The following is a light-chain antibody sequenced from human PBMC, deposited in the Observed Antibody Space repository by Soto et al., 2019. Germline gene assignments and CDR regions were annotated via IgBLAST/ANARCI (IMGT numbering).Light chain of an antibody. CDR2: GAS. J-gene: IGKJ2*01. V-gene: IGKV3-20*01. CDR3: QQYGVSLGYT. CDR1: QTITNKY. Sequence: EIVLTQSPGILSLSPGDRATLSCRASQTITNKYVAWYQQKPGQAPRLLVYGASSKATGIPDMFSGSEYGTDFTLTIDRLEPEDFAVYYCQQYGVSLGYTLGQETNLDI.